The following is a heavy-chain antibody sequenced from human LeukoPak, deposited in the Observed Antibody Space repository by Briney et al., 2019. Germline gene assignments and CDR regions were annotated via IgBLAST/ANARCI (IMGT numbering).Heavy chain of an antibody. V-gene: IGHV1-18*01. D-gene: IGHD3-22*01. Sequence: ASVKVSCKASGYTFTSYGISWVRQAPGQGLEWLGWISVYNGHTNYAQKLQGRVTMTTDTSTTTAYMELRTLRSDDTAVYYCARLYYDSSGYLYFDYWGQGTLVTVSS. J-gene: IGHJ4*02. CDR2: ISVYNGHT. CDR3: ARLYYDSSGYLYFDY. CDR1: GYTFTSYG.